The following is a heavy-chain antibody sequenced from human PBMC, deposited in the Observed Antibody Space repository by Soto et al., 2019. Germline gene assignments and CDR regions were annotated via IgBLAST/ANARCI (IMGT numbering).Heavy chain of an antibody. CDR3: AKIVYIGGRTGLRGDLNY. CDR1: GFTFNGYA. D-gene: IGHD1-26*01. Sequence: QVQLVESGGGVVQPGRSLRLSCATSGFTFNGYAIHWFRRALGRGLEGVAVIPYDGINRYYADPVRGQLTISRDISNNTLYLHMNGLRAEDTAVYYCAKIVYIGGRTGLRGDLNYWGQGTLVTVSS. V-gene: IGHV3-30*18. J-gene: IGHJ4*02. CDR2: IPYDGINR.